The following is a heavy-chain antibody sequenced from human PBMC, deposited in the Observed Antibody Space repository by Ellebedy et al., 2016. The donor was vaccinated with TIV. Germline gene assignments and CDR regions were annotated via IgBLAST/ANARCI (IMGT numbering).Heavy chain of an antibody. CDR3: ARVPVVVVPAATRKDYYYYGMDV. V-gene: IGHV4-31*03. D-gene: IGHD2-2*01. CDR2: IYYSGST. CDR1: GGSISSGGYY. Sequence: SETLSLXXTVSGGSISSGGYYWSWIRQHPGKGLEWIGYIYYSGSTYYNPSLKSRVTISVDTSKNQFSLKLSSVTAADTAVYYCARVPVVVVPAATRKDYYYYGMDVWGQGTTVTVSS. J-gene: IGHJ6*02.